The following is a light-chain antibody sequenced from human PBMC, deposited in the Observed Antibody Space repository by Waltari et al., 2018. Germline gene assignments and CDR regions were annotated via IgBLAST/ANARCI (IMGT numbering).Light chain of an antibody. CDR2: NKY. Sequence: HSVLTQPPSPSGTPAQRVTIPCSGSRSNTGSKSVSWYQHLPGAAPKLLIYNKYQRPSGVPDRFSASKSGTSASLAISGLQSEDEADYYCATWDDSLNAWVFGGGTRLTVL. J-gene: IGLJ3*02. CDR3: ATWDDSLNAWV. V-gene: IGLV1-44*01. CDR1: RSNTGSKS.